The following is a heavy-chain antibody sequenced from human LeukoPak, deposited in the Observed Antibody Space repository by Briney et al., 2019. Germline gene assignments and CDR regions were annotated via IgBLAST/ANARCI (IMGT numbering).Heavy chain of an antibody. D-gene: IGHD1-26*01. CDR1: GFXFSNAW. J-gene: IGHJ4*02. CDR2: IKSKTDGGTT. CDR3: TTGLVGATTDY. V-gene: IGHV3-15*01. Sequence: GGSLRLSCAASGFXFSNAWMSWVRQAPGKGLEWVGRIKSKTDGGTTDYAAPVKGRFTISRDDSKNTLYLQMNSLKTEDTAVYYCTTGLVGATTDYWGQGTLVTVSS.